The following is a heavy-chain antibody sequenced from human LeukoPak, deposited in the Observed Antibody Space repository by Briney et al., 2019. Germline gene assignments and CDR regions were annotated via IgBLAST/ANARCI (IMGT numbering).Heavy chain of an antibody. J-gene: IGHJ4*02. D-gene: IGHD3-22*01. Sequence: PGGSLRLSCAASGFTFSSYAMSWVRQAPGKGLEWVSAISGSGGSTYYADSVKGRFTISSDNSKNTLYLQMNSLRAEDTAVYYCAKAPDYDSSGYYYYFDYWGQGTLVTVSS. CDR2: ISGSGGST. CDR3: AKAPDYDSSGYYYYFDY. V-gene: IGHV3-23*01. CDR1: GFTFSSYA.